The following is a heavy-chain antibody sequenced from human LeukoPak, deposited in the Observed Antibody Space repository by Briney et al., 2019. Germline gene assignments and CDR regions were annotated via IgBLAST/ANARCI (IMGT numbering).Heavy chain of an antibody. CDR2: IYHSGST. CDR1: GYSLSSGYY. D-gene: IGHD3-3*01. Sequence: SETLSLTCAVSGYSLSSGYYWGWIRQPPGKGLEWIGSIYHSGSTYYNPSLKSRVTISVDTSKNQFSLKLSSVIAADTAVYYCAGTFGVVIVPDYWGQGTLVTVSS. CDR3: AGTFGVVIVPDY. V-gene: IGHV4-38-2*01. J-gene: IGHJ4*02.